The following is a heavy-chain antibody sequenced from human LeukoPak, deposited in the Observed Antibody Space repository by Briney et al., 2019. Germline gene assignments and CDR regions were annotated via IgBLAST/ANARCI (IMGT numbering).Heavy chain of an antibody. CDR2: ISSSGNTI. CDR1: GFTFSNAW. Sequence: GGSLRLSCAASGFTFSNAWMSWVRQAPGKGLEWLSYISSSGNTIFYADSVKGRFTISRDNAKNSLYLQMNSLRAEDTAVYYCARDSSSSWVYWGQGTLVTVSS. J-gene: IGHJ4*02. CDR3: ARDSSSSWVY. V-gene: IGHV3-11*04. D-gene: IGHD6-6*01.